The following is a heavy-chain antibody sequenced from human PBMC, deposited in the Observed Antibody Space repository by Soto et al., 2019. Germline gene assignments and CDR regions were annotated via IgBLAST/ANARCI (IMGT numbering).Heavy chain of an antibody. Sequence: PGGSLRLSCAASGFTFSSYAMSWVRQAPGKGLEWVSAISGSGGSTYYADSVKGRFTISRDNSKNTLYLQMNSLRAEDTAVYYCARVDLYIVATMDYWGQGTLVTVSS. D-gene: IGHD5-12*01. J-gene: IGHJ4*02. CDR3: ARVDLYIVATMDY. CDR2: ISGSGGST. CDR1: GFTFSSYA. V-gene: IGHV3-23*01.